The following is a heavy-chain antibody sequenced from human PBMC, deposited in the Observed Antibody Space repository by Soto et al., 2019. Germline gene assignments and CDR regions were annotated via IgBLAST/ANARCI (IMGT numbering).Heavy chain of an antibody. J-gene: IGHJ6*02. CDR2: IIPIFGTA. D-gene: IGHD2-2*01. CDR3: ARGTVPRRDYYYYYGRDV. V-gene: IGHV1-69*13. Sequence: RASVKVSCKASGGTFSSYAISWVRQAPGQGLEWMGGIIPIFGTANYAQKFQGRVTITADESTSTAYMELSSLRSEDTAVYYCARGTVPRRDYYYYYGRDVWGQGTTVTVSS. CDR1: GGTFSSYA.